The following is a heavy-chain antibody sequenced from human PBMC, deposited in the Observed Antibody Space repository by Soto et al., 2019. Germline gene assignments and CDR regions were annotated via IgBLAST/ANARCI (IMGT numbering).Heavy chain of an antibody. CDR2: LYSGGNT. CDR1: GFIVSDSY. Sequence: EVQMVESGGALIQPGGSLRLSCAASGFIVSDSYMTWVRQARGKGLEWVSVLYSGGNTYYADSVKGRFTISRDNSKNTLYLQMNSLRDEDTAVYYCARERGRRIDYWGQGTLVTVSS. J-gene: IGHJ4*02. V-gene: IGHV3-53*01. CDR3: ARERGRRIDY.